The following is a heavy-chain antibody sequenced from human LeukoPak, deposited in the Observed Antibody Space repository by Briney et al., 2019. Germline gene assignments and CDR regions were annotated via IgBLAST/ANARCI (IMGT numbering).Heavy chain of an antibody. Sequence: ASVKVSCKASGYTFTSYGISWVRQAPGQGLEWMGGIIPIFGTANYAQKFQGRVTITADKPTSTAYMELSSLRSEDTAVYYCATDHRDSSGYYLVDWGQGTLVTVSS. D-gene: IGHD3-22*01. CDR1: GYTFTSYG. CDR2: IIPIFGTA. J-gene: IGHJ4*02. CDR3: ATDHRDSSGYYLVD. V-gene: IGHV1-69*06.